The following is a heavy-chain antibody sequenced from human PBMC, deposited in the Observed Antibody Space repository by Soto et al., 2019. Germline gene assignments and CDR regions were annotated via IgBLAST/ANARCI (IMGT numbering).Heavy chain of an antibody. V-gene: IGHV4-4*07. CDR2: IYTSGST. CDR3: ARDSGGEPLYYYYGMDV. CDR1: GGSISSCY. J-gene: IGHJ6*02. Sequence: SETLSLTCTVSGGSISSCYWSWIRQPAGKGLEWIGRIYTSGSTNYNPSLKSRVTMSVDTSKNQFSLKLSSVTAADTAVYYCARDSGGEPLYYYYGMDVWGQGTTVTVSS. D-gene: IGHD3-10*01.